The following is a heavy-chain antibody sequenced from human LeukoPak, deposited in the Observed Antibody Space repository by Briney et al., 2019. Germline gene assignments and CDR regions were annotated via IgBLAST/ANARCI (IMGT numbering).Heavy chain of an antibody. CDR3: TRSGYGDHLDF. V-gene: IGHV4-59*01. CDR1: GGSISSYY. J-gene: IGHJ4*02. D-gene: IGHD4-17*01. CDR2: IYNSGSTDYT. Sequence: SETLSLTCTVSGGSISSYYWSWIRQPAGKGLESIGYIYNSGSTDYTDYNPSLKSRVTISVDSSKNQFSLRLSSVTAADAAVYYCTRSGYGDHLDFWGQGTLVTVSS.